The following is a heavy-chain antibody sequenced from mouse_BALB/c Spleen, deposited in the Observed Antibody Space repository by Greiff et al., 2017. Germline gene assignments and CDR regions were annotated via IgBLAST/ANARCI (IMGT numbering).Heavy chain of an antibody. V-gene: IGHV5-9-4*01. Sequence: EVHLVESGGGLVKPGGSLKLSCGASGFTFSSYAMSWVRQSPEKRLEWVAEISSGGSTYYPDTVKGRFTISRDNAKNTLYLQMSSLKSEDTAMYYCARQDHYYGYDAMDYWGQGTSVTVSS. CDR2: ISSGGST. D-gene: IGHD1-2*01. J-gene: IGHJ4*01. CDR1: GFTFSSYA. CDR3: ARQDHYYGYDAMDY.